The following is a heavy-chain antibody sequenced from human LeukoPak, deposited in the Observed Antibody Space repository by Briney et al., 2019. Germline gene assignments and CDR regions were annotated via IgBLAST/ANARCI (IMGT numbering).Heavy chain of an antibody. CDR2: IYYSGST. Sequence: SETLSLTCTVSGGSISSSSYYWGWIRQPPGKGLGWIGSIYYSGSTYYNPSLKSRVTISVDTSKNQFSLKLSSVTAADTAVYYCAREWYSTWGYGHWGQGTLVTVSS. V-gene: IGHV4-39*07. J-gene: IGHJ4*02. D-gene: IGHD6-13*01. CDR1: GGSISSSSYY. CDR3: AREWYSTWGYGH.